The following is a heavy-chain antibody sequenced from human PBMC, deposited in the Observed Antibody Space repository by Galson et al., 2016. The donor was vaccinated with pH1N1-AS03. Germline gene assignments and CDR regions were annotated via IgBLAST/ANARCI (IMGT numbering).Heavy chain of an antibody. Sequence: SETLSLTCNVSGDSMRNDYWSWIRQPPGKGLEWIGWIYNSGTTNYNPSFKSRVTTSIDTSKNQFSLTLTSVTAADTAVYYCARGGASSRFFDRWGQGTLVTVSS. V-gene: IGHV4-59*01. CDR1: GDSMRNDY. CDR2: IYNSGTT. J-gene: IGHJ5*02. D-gene: IGHD3-16*01. CDR3: ARGGASSRFFDR.